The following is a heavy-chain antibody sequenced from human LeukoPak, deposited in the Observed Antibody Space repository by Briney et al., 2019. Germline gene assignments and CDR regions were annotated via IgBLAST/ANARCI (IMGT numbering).Heavy chain of an antibody. J-gene: IGHJ4*02. CDR1: GGSFSGYY. CDR3: ARDGGYCSSTNCYDY. V-gene: IGHV4-59*01. Sequence: PSETLSLTCGVYGGSFSGYYWSWIRQPPGKGLEWIGYIYYSGSTNYNPSLKSRVTISVDTSKNQFSLKLRSVTAADTAVYYCARDGGYCSSTNCYDYWGQGTLVTLSS. CDR2: IYYSGST. D-gene: IGHD2-2*03.